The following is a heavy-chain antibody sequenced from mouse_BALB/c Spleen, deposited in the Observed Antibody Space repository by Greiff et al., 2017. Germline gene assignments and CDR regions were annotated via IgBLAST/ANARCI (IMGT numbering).Heavy chain of an antibody. J-gene: IGHJ4*01. CDR2: ISYDGSN. CDR3: ARYGYDGGYYAMDY. CDR1: GYSITSGYY. Sequence: EVKLMESGPGLVKPSQSLSLTCSVTGYSITSGYYWNWIRQFPGNKLEWMGYISYDGSNNYNPSLKNRISITRDTSKNQFFLKLNSVTTEDTATYYCARYGYDGGYYAMDYWGQGTSVTVSS. D-gene: IGHD2-2*01. V-gene: IGHV3-6*02.